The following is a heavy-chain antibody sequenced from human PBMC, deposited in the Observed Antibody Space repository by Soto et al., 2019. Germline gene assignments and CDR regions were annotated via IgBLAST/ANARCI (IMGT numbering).Heavy chain of an antibody. CDR3: GRICGNSEAGAFDI. CDR1: GYTFTSYA. CDR2: INAGNGNT. Sequence: QVQLVQSGAEVKKPGASVKVSCKASGYTFTSYAMHWVRQAPGQRLEWMGWINAGNGNTKYSQKFQGRVTITRDTSASTAYMELSSLRSEDTAVYYCGRICGNSEAGAFDIWGQGTMVTVSS. D-gene: IGHD2-21*02. J-gene: IGHJ3*02. V-gene: IGHV1-3*01.